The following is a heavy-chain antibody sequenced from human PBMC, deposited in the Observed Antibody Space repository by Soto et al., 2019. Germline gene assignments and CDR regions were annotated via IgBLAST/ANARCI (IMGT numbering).Heavy chain of an antibody. CDR3: VLDGIGGWMPKHY. J-gene: IGHJ4*01. D-gene: IGHD6-19*01. V-gene: IGHV1-18*04. Sequence: VKHSCMASGYTYTSYGSNWVGQASAQGLELMVWLSAYNGNTNYPEKFQDRVTMTTDTCTSTAYMELRMLRSDDTAVYYCVLDGIGGWMPKHYWG. CDR1: GYTYTSYG. CDR2: LSAYNGNT.